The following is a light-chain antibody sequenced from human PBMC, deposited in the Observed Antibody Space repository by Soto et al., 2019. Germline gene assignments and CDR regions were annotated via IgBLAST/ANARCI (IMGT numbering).Light chain of an antibody. Sequence: EIVMTQSPATLSVSPGERVTLSCRASQSISSNLAWYPQKPGQAPRLLIYVASTRAAGIPARFSGSGSGTEFTLTISSLQSEDFAVYYCQHYNNWPYTFGQGTKLEIK. CDR1: QSISSN. V-gene: IGKV3-15*01. CDR3: QHYNNWPYT. CDR2: VAS. J-gene: IGKJ2*01.